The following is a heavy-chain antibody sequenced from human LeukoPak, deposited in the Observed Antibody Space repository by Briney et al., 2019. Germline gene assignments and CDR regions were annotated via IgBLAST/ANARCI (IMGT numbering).Heavy chain of an antibody. Sequence: ASVKVSCKASGYTFTSYGISWVRQAPGQGLEWMGWISAYNGNTNYAQRLQGRVTMTTDTSTSTAYMELRSLRSDDTAVYYCARDPPFPLSMDVWGQGTTVTVSS. CDR3: ARDPPFPLSMDV. CDR1: GYTFTSYG. J-gene: IGHJ6*02. D-gene: IGHD3-3*02. V-gene: IGHV1-18*01. CDR2: ISAYNGNT.